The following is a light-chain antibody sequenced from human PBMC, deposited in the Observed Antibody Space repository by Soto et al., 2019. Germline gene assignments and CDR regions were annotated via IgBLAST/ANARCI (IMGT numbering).Light chain of an antibody. CDR2: EDS. Sequence: QSALTQPASVSGSPGQSITISCTGTSSDVGGYNYVSWYQQHPDKAPKLMIYEDSNRPSGVSNRISGSKSGNTASLTISGFQAEDESDYYCSSYINSSTLVFGGGTKVTVL. J-gene: IGLJ3*02. CDR1: SSDVGGYNY. V-gene: IGLV2-14*01. CDR3: SSYINSSTLV.